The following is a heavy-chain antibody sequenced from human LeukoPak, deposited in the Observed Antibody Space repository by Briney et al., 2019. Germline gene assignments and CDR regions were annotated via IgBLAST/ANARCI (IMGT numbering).Heavy chain of an antibody. CDR1: GFTFSSYW. CDR3: ARSGFGDPNWFDP. CDR2: ISAYNGNT. Sequence: GGSLRLSCAASGFTFSSYWMSWVRQAPGQGLEWMGWISAYNGNTNYAQKLQGRVTMTTDTSTSTAYMELRSLRSDDTAVYYCARSGFGDPNWFDPWGRGTLVTVSS. D-gene: IGHD3-10*01. V-gene: IGHV1-18*01. J-gene: IGHJ5*02.